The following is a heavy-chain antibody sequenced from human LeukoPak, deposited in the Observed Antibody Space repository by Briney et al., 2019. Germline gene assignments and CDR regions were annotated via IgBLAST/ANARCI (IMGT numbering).Heavy chain of an antibody. J-gene: IGHJ5*02. CDR2: INPKKGDT. D-gene: IGHD2-15*01. CDR3: ARGYEHGWFDP. V-gene: IGHV1-2*02. CDR1: GYTFSDYF. Sequence: GASVKVSCKSSGYTFSDYFVHWVRQAPGQGLEWMGWINPKKGDTTYAQSFQGRVTMTRDTSISAAYMELNSLRSDDTAVYYCARGYEHGWFDPWGQGTLVTVSS.